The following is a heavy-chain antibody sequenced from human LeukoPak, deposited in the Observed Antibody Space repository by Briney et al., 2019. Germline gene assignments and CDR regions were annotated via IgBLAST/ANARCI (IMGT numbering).Heavy chain of an antibody. D-gene: IGHD1-26*01. V-gene: IGHV3-53*05. Sequence: GGSLRLSCAAFGFTVSSNYMIWVRQAPGKGLDWVSVIYSGCSTYYADSVKGRVTISRDNSNNTLYLQMNSLRAEDTAVYYCARGTHKWELANRFDFWGQGTLVTVSS. CDR3: ARGTHKWELANRFDF. CDR2: IYSGCST. J-gene: IGHJ4*02. CDR1: GFTVSSNY.